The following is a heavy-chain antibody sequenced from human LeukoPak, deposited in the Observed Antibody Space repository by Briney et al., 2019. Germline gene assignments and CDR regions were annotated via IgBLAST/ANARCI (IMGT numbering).Heavy chain of an antibody. Sequence: GGSLRLSCAASGFTFSGSAMHWVRQASGEGLEWVGRIRSKANSYATAYAASVKGRFTISRDDSKNTAYLQMNSLNTEDTAVYYCTSDCSGGSCDRGGFDPWGQGTLVTVSS. CDR3: TSDCSGGSCDRGGFDP. CDR1: GFTFSGSA. J-gene: IGHJ5*02. D-gene: IGHD2-15*01. CDR2: IRSKANSYAT. V-gene: IGHV3-73*01.